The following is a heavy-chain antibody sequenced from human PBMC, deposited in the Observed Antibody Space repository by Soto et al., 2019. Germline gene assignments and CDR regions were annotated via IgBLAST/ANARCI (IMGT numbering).Heavy chain of an antibody. Sequence: SETLSLTCTVSGGSISSGGYYWSWIRQHPGKCLEWIGYIYYSGSTYYNPSLKSRVTISVDTSKNQFSLKLSSVTAADTAVYYCARDLTNILDYWGQGTLVTVYS. D-gene: IGHD2-8*01. V-gene: IGHV4-31*03. CDR3: ARDLTNILDY. CDR1: GGSISSGGYY. CDR2: IYYSGST. J-gene: IGHJ4*02.